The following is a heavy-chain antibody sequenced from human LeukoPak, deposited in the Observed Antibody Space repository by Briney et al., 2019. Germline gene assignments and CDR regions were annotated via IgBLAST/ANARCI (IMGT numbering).Heavy chain of an antibody. CDR3: ARRHKYDFWSGYYQTANDAFDI. CDR1: GGSISGTNW. V-gene: IGHV4-59*08. J-gene: IGHJ3*02. D-gene: IGHD3-3*01. Sequence: KPSGTLSLTCGVSGGSISGTNWWSWIRQPPGKGLEWIGYIYYSGSTNYNPSLKSRVTISVDTSKNQFSLKMSSVTAADTAVYYCARRHKYDFWSGYYQTANDAFDIWGQGTMVTVSS. CDR2: IYYSGST.